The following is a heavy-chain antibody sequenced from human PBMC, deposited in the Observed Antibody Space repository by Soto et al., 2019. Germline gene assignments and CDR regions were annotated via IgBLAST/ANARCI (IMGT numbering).Heavy chain of an antibody. J-gene: IGHJ3*02. Sequence: ASVKVSCKASGGTFISYAISWVRQAPGQGLEWMGGIIPIFGTANYAQKFQGRVTITADESTSTAYMELSSLRSEDTAVYYCARGGIVGATEFSFDIWGQGTMVTVSS. CDR1: GGTFISYA. CDR2: IIPIFGTA. V-gene: IGHV1-69*13. D-gene: IGHD1-26*01. CDR3: ARGGIVGATEFSFDI.